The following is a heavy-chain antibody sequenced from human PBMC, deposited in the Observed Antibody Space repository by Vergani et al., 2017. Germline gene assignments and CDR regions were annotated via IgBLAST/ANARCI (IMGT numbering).Heavy chain of an antibody. CDR2: INHSGST. D-gene: IGHD3-9*01. CDR1: GGSFSGYY. CDR3: AKGGLYFDWLLPHPFDY. Sequence: QVQLQQWGAGLLKPSETLSLTCAVYGGSFSGYYWSWIRQPPGKGLEWIGEINHSGSTKYNPSLKSRVTISVDTSKNQFSLKLSSVTAADTAVYYCAKGGLYFDWLLPHPFDYWGQGTLVTVSS. J-gene: IGHJ4*02. V-gene: IGHV4-34*01.